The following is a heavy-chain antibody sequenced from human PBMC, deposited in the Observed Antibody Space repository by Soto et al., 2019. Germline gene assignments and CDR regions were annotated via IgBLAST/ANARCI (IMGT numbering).Heavy chain of an antibody. D-gene: IGHD3-22*01. CDR2: ISGSGGST. CDR1: GFTFSSYA. J-gene: IGHJ6*02. CDR3: AKDLVAGLLPYYYYYYGMDV. V-gene: IGHV3-23*01. Sequence: GESLKISCAASGFTFSSYAMSWVRQAPGKGLEWVSAISGSGGSTYYADSVKGRFTISRDNSKNTLYLQMNSLRAEDTAVYYCAKDLVAGLLPYYYYYYGMDVWGQGTTVTVSS.